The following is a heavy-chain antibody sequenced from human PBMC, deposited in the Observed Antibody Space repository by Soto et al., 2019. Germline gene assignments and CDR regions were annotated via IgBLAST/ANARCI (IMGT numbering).Heavy chain of an antibody. CDR2: VSGSGGST. CDR1: GFTVSSYA. J-gene: IGHJ4*02. CDR3: AQGAQAQPITMIVLVGNY. V-gene: IGHV3-23*01. D-gene: IGHD3-22*01. Sequence: EVQLLESGGGLVQPGWSLRLSCVASGFTVSSYAMCWVRQAPGKGREWFSAVSGSGGSTYYADSVKGRFTISRDNSKNTLYLQMKSLRAEDTAVYYCAQGAQAQPITMIVLVGNYWGQGTLVTVSS.